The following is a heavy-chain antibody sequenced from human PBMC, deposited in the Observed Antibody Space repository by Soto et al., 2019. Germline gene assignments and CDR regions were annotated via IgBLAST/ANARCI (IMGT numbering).Heavy chain of an antibody. V-gene: IGHV1-18*01. D-gene: IGHD6-13*01. CDR2: ISPDNRNT. CDR1: GYTFTSYG. Sequence: QVQLVQSGPEVKKPGASVKVSCKASGYTFTSYGISRVRQAPGQGLEWMGWISPDNRNTDYAQRFQGRVTMTTDTSTNIAYMELRSLTSDDTAVYYCARDRSNSEYWGQGTLVRVSS. J-gene: IGHJ4*02. CDR3: ARDRSNSEY.